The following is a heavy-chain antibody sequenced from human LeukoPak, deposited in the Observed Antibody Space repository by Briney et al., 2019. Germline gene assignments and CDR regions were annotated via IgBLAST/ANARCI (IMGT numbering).Heavy chain of an antibody. CDR2: IYYSGST. D-gene: IGHD2-15*01. Sequence: SETLSLTCTVSGGSISSGGYYWSWIPQHPGKGLEWIGYIYYSGSTYYNPSLKSRVTISVDTSKNQFSLKLSSVTAADTAVYYCARDSNRIGYGMDVWGQGTTVTVSS. V-gene: IGHV4-31*03. CDR1: GGSISSGGYY. J-gene: IGHJ6*02. CDR3: ARDSNRIGYGMDV.